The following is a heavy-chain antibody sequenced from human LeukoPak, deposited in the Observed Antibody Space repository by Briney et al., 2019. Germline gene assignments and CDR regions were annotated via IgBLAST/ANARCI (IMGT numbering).Heavy chain of an antibody. CDR1: GFTFSDYS. CDR3: ARDPPVGYCSGGSCYFDY. D-gene: IGHD2-15*01. Sequence: GGSLRLSCAASGFTFSDYSMNWVRQAPGKGLEWISYISSSSSTIYYADSVKGRFTISRDNAKNSLYLQMNSLRAEDTALYYCARDPPVGYCSGGSCYFDYWGQGALVTVSS. CDR2: ISSSSSTI. J-gene: IGHJ4*02. V-gene: IGHV3-48*04.